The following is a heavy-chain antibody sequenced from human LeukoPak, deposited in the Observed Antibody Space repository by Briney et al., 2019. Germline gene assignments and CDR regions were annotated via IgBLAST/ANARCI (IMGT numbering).Heavy chain of an antibody. D-gene: IGHD3-22*01. CDR2: IRSKAYGGTT. CDR1: GFTFSNYA. CDR3: TGTYYYDSSGYGGVDY. J-gene: IGHJ4*02. Sequence: PGGSLRLSCAASGFTFSNYAMSWVRQAPGKGLEWVGFIRSKAYGGTTEYAASVKGRFTISRDDSKSIAYLQMNSLKTEDTAVYYCTGTYYYDSSGYGGVDYWGQGTLVTVSS. V-gene: IGHV3-49*04.